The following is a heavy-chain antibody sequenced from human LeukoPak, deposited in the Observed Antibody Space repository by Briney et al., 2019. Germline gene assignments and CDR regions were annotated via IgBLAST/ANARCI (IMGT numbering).Heavy chain of an antibody. Sequence: SETLSLTCTVSGGSISSSSYYWSWIRQPPGKGLEWIGSIYYSGSTYYNPSLKSRVTISVDTSRDQLSLKLSSVTAADTAVYYCASGYSYDLFDYWGQGTLATVSS. V-gene: IGHV4-39*07. CDR1: GGSISSSSYY. D-gene: IGHD5-18*01. J-gene: IGHJ4*02. CDR3: ASGYSYDLFDY. CDR2: IYYSGST.